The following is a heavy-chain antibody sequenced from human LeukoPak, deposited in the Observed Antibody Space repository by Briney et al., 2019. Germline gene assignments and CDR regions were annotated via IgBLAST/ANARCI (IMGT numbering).Heavy chain of an antibody. CDR2: ISAYNGNT. D-gene: IGHD3-22*01. CDR3: ARGDYYDSSGYSDASLFDY. V-gene: IGHV1-18*01. Sequence: GASVKVSCKASGYTFTSYGISWVRQAPGQGLEWMGWISAYNGNTNYAQKLQGRVTMTTDTSTSTAYMELRSLRSDDTAVYYCARGDYYDSSGYSDASLFDYWGQGTLVTVSS. J-gene: IGHJ4*02. CDR1: GYTFTSYG.